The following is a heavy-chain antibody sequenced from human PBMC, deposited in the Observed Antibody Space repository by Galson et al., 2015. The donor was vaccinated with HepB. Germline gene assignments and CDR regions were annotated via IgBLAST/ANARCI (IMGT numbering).Heavy chain of an antibody. V-gene: IGHV3-74*01. D-gene: IGHD3-22*01. CDR3: ARGSYDRIGYDLPGEWYFDL. J-gene: IGHJ2*01. CDR2: INSGGGST. CDR1: EFSFRSFW. Sequence: SMLLAGAAYEFSFRSFWMHLGRHASGNGMVWITRINSGGGSTSYADSVKGRFTISRDNAKNRLYLQMNSLRAEDTAVYYCARGSYDRIGYDLPGEWYFDLWGRGTLVTVSS.